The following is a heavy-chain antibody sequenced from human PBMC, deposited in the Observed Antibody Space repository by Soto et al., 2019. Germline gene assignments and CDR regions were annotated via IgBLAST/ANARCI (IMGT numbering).Heavy chain of an antibody. CDR3: AIGANYYDSSGYPWYYFDY. J-gene: IGHJ4*02. V-gene: IGHV4-31*03. Sequence: SETLSLTCTVSGGSINSGGYYWSWIRQHPGKGLEWIGYIYYSGSTYYNPSLKSRVTISVDTSKNQFSLKLSSVTAADTAVYYCAIGANYYDSSGYPWYYFDYWGQGTLVTVPQ. CDR2: IYYSGST. D-gene: IGHD3-22*01. CDR1: GGSINSGGYY.